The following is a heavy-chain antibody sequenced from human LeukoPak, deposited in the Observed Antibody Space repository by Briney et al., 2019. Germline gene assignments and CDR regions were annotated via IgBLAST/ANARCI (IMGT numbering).Heavy chain of an antibody. V-gene: IGHV6-1*01. CDR2: TYYRSKWYN. J-gene: IGHJ4*02. D-gene: IGHD1-26*01. Sequence: SQTLSLTCAISGDSVSSNSAAWNWIRQSPSRGLEWLGRTYYRSKWYNDYAVSVKSRITINPDTSQNQFSLQLNSVTPEDTAVYYCARDPVYSGSYYGQFDYWGQGTLVTVSS. CDR3: ARDPVYSGSYYGQFDY. CDR1: GDSVSSNSAA.